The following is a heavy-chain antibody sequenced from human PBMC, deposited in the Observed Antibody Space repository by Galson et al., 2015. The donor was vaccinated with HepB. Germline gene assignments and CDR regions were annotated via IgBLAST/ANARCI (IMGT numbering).Heavy chain of an antibody. V-gene: IGHV4-61*02. CDR1: GGSISSGSYY. Sequence: TLSLTCTVSGGSISSGSYYWSWIRQPAGKGLEWIGRIYTSGSTNYNPSLKSRVTMSVDTSKNQFSLKLSSVTAADTAVYYCASIAAAGGYWYFDLWGRGTLVTVSS. J-gene: IGHJ2*01. CDR3: ASIAAAGGYWYFDL. D-gene: IGHD6-13*01. CDR2: IYTSGST.